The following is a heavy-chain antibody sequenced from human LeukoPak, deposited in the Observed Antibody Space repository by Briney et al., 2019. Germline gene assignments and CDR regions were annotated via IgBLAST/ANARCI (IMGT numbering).Heavy chain of an antibody. CDR1: AGSISSYY. V-gene: IGHV4-4*07. J-gene: IGHJ3*02. CDR2: IYSSGST. D-gene: IGHD1-26*01. CDR3: ARTIVAGTRGAFDI. Sequence: PSETLSLTCTVSAGSISSYYWSWIRQPAGQGLEWIGRIYSSGSTNYNPSLKSRVSMSVDTSKNQFSLKLTSVTAADTAVYYCARTIVAGTRGAFDIWGQGTMVTVSS.